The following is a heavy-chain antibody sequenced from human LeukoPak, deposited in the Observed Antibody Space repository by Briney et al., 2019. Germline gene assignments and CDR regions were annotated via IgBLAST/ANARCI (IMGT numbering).Heavy chain of an antibody. CDR3: ARAVMVRGVNYYYYMDV. CDR1: GYTFTSYG. CDR2: IIPIFGTA. D-gene: IGHD3-10*01. J-gene: IGHJ6*03. V-gene: IGHV1-69*13. Sequence: RASVKVSCKASGYTFTSYGISWVRQAPGQGLEWMGGIIPIFGTANYAQKFQGRVTITADESTSTAYMELSSLRSEDTAVYYCARAVMVRGVNYYYYMDVWGKGTTVTVSS.